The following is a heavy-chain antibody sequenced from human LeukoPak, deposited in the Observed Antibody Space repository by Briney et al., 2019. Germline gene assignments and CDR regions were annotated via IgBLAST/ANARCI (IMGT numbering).Heavy chain of an antibody. V-gene: IGHV3-30*02. CDR2: IRYDGSNK. D-gene: IGHD3-10*01. CDR1: GFTFSSYG. Sequence: GGSLRLSCAASGFTFSSYGMHWVRQAPGKGLEWVAFIRYDGSNKNYADSVKGRFTISRDNSKNTLYLQMNSLRAEDTAVYYCAKYYYGSGFDPWGQGTLVTVSS. J-gene: IGHJ5*02. CDR3: AKYYYGSGFDP.